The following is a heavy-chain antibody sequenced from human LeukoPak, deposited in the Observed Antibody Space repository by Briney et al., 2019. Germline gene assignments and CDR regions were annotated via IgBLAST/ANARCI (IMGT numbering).Heavy chain of an antibody. Sequence: ASVKVSCKTSGYTFTGQYLHWVRQAPGQGLEWMGWINPNSGGTKSAQKFQGRVIMTRDTSISTAYMELRSLRSDDTAVYYCARSPPYDFWSGYFLLWGQGTLVTVSS. D-gene: IGHD3-3*01. CDR1: GYTFTGQY. V-gene: IGHV1-2*02. J-gene: IGHJ4*02. CDR2: INPNSGGT. CDR3: ARSPPYDFWSGYFLL.